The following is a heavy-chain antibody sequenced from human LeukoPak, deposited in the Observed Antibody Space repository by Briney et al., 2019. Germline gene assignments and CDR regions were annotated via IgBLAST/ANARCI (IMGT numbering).Heavy chain of an antibody. J-gene: IGHJ6*03. Sequence: GGSLRLSCAASGFTFSSYAMHWVRQAPGKGLEWVAVISYDGSNKYYADSVKGRFTISRDNSKNTLYLQMNSLRAEDTAVYYCARGVVKQQLARYYYHYMDVWGKGTTVTVSS. CDR1: GFTFSSYA. CDR2: ISYDGSNK. V-gene: IGHV3-30*01. CDR3: ARGVVKQQLARYYYHYMDV. D-gene: IGHD6-13*01.